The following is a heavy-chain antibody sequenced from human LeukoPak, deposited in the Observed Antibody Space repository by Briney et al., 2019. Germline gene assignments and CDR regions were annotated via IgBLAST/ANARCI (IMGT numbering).Heavy chain of an antibody. CDR3: AKDLESGYCSSNSCYVFDY. CDR2: ISGSGGST. V-gene: IGHV3-23*01. Sequence: PGGSLRLSCAASGFTFSSYAMSWVRQAPGKGLEWVSAISGSGGSTYYADSVKGRFTISRDNSKNTLYLQMNSLRAEDTAVYYCAKDLESGYCSSNSCYVFDYWGQGTLVTVSS. J-gene: IGHJ4*02. CDR1: GFTFSSYA. D-gene: IGHD2-2*01.